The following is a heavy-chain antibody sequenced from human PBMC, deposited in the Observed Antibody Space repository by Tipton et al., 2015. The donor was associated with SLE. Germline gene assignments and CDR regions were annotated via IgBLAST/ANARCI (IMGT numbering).Heavy chain of an antibody. V-gene: IGHV4-39*07. CDR1: GGSISSSSYY. J-gene: IGHJ4*02. CDR3: AREEGRGPFDY. D-gene: IGHD3-10*01. CDR2: IYYSGST. Sequence: LRLSCTVSGGSISSSSYYWGWIRQPPGKGLEWIGIIYYSGSTYYNPSLKSRVTISVDTSKNQFSLKLSSVTAADTAVYYCAREEGRGPFDYWGQGTLVTVSS.